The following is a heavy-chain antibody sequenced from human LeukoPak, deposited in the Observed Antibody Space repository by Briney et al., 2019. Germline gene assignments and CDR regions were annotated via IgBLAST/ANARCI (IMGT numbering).Heavy chain of an antibody. D-gene: IGHD4-17*01. CDR3: ARGLRYWFDP. Sequence: SETLSLTCAVYGGSFSGYYWSWIRQPPGKGLEWIGEINHSGSTYYNPSLKSRVTISVDRSKNQFSLKLSSVTAADTAVYYCARGLRYWFDPWGQGTLVTVSS. CDR1: GGSFSGYY. J-gene: IGHJ5*02. V-gene: IGHV4-34*01. CDR2: INHSGST.